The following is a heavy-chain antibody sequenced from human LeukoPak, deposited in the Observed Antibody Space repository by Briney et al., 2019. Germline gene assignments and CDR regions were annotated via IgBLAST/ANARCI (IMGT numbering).Heavy chain of an antibody. J-gene: IGHJ4*02. D-gene: IGHD4-23*01. CDR1: GYTFTSYG. CDR3: ARQMTTVVNDY. Sequence: GASVKLSCKASGYTFTSYGSSWVRQAAGQGLEWMGWISAYNGNTNYAQKLQGRVTMTTDTSTSTAYMELRSLRSDDTAVYYCARQMTTVVNDYWGQGTLVTGSS. V-gene: IGHV1-18*01. CDR2: ISAYNGNT.